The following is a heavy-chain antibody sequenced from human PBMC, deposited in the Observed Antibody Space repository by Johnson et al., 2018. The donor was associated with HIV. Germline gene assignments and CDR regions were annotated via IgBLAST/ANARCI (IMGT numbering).Heavy chain of an antibody. J-gene: IGHJ3*02. CDR1: GFTFSNAW. CDR3: TTDLELAGLWFGELWDDAFDI. CDR2: IKSKTDGETT. D-gene: IGHD3-10*01. Sequence: VQLVESGGVVVQPGGSLRLSCAASGFTFSNAWMSWVRQAPGKGLEWVGRIKSKTDGETTDYAAPVKGRFSISRDDSKNTLYLQMNSLKTEDKAVYYCTTDLELAGLWFGELWDDAFDIWGQGTMVTVSS. V-gene: IGHV3-15*01.